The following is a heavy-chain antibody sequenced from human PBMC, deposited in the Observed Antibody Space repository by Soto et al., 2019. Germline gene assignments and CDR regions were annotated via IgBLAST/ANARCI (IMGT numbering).Heavy chain of an antibody. V-gene: IGHV1-18*01. J-gene: IGHJ4*02. Sequence: ASVKVSCKASGYTFNMHGISWVRQAPGQGLEWMGWISGYNGNTDYAQKLQGRVTLTTDTSTSTAYMELRSLRPDDTAVYYCASHRVSGYWGQGTLVTVSS. CDR1: GYTFNMHG. CDR2: ISGYNGNT. CDR3: ASHRVSGY. D-gene: IGHD6-6*01.